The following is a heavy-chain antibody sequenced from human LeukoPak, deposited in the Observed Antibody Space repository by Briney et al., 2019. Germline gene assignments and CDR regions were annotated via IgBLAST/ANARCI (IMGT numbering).Heavy chain of an antibody. Sequence: GGSLRLSCAASGFTFSSYAMSWVRQAPGKGLEWVSAISGSGGSTYYADSVKGRFTISRDNSKNTLYLQMNSLRAEDTAVYYCALGYCSSTSCPNWFDPWGQGTLVTVSS. CDR1: GFTFSSYA. J-gene: IGHJ5*02. CDR2: ISGSGGST. D-gene: IGHD2-2*03. CDR3: ALGYCSSTSCPNWFDP. V-gene: IGHV3-23*01.